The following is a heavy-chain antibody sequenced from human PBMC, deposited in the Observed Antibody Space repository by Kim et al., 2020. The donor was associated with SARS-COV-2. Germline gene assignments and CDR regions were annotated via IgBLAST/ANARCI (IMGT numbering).Heavy chain of an antibody. D-gene: IGHD3-10*01. CDR1: GFTFSSYS. CDR3: ARDAVLLWFGETNTNNWFDP. Sequence: GGSLRLSCAASGFTFSSYSMNWVRQAPGKGLEWVSSISSSSSYIYYADSVKGRFTISRDNAKNSLYLQMNSLRAEDTAVYYCARDAVLLWFGETNTNNWFDPWGQGTLVTVSS. V-gene: IGHV3-21*01. J-gene: IGHJ5*02. CDR2: ISSSSSYI.